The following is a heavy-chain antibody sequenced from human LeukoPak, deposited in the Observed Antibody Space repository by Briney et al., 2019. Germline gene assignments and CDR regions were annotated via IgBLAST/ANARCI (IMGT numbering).Heavy chain of an antibody. CDR1: GGSISSYY. J-gene: IGHJ4*02. CDR3: ARDSGGYSNYPNGYYFDY. Sequence: SETLSLTCTVSGGSISSYYWSWIRQPSGKGLEWIAYISDIGSINYNPSLKSRVTISVDTSKNQFSLKLSSVTAADTAVYYCARDSGGYSNYPNGYYFDYWGQGTLVTVSS. V-gene: IGHV4-59*01. D-gene: IGHD4-11*01. CDR2: ISDIGSI.